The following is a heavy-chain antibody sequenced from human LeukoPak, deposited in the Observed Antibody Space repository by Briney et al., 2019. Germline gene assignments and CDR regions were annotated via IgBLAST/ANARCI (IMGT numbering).Heavy chain of an antibody. V-gene: IGHV4-59*01. CDR1: GGSISDYS. CDR2: LYYNGSA. CDR3: ARTSESEYYYGSGSYHDY. J-gene: IGHJ4*02. Sequence: SETLSLTCTVSGGSISDYSWSWIRQPPGKGLEWIGNLYYNGSANHNPSLKSRVTISSDTSKNQFSLKLTSVTAADTAVYYCARTSESEYYYGSGSYHDYWGQGTLVTVSS. D-gene: IGHD3-10*01.